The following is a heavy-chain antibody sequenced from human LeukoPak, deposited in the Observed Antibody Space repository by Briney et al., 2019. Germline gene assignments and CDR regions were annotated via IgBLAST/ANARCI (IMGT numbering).Heavy chain of an antibody. CDR1: GYTFTNDW. V-gene: IGHV5-51*01. CDR3: ARLPPVFYYDSSGYYSTALPFDY. J-gene: IGHJ4*02. D-gene: IGHD3-22*01. Sequence: GESLKISCKGSGYTFTNDWIGWVRQMPGKGLEWMGIIYPGDSDTRYSPSFQGQVTISADKSISTAYLQWSSLKASDTAMYYCARLPPVFYYDSSGYYSTALPFDYWGQGTLVTVSS. CDR2: IYPGDSDT.